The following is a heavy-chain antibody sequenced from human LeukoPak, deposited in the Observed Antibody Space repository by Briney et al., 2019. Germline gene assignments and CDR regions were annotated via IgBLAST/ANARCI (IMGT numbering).Heavy chain of an antibody. Sequence: GGSLRLSCAASGFTLSGYWIHWARQAPGKGLVWVARINPDGSTTNYADSVKGRITISRDNARNTLYLQMHSLRAEDTAVYYCARDFHGDHDYWGQGTLVTVSS. J-gene: IGHJ4*02. CDR2: INPDGSTT. CDR1: GFTLSGYW. V-gene: IGHV3-74*01. CDR3: ARDFHGDHDY. D-gene: IGHD4-17*01.